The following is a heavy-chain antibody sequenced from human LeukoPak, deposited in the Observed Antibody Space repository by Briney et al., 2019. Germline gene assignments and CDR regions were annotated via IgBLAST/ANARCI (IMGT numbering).Heavy chain of an antibody. CDR2: IYYSGST. CDR3: ARHQLVVVPAAPDY. Sequence: SETLSLTCTVSGGSISSSSYYWVWIRQPPGKGLEWIGSIYYSGSTYYNPSLKSRVTISVDTSKNQFSLKLSSVTAADTAVYYCARHQLVVVPAAPDYWGQGTLVTVSS. D-gene: IGHD2-2*01. J-gene: IGHJ4*02. V-gene: IGHV4-39*01. CDR1: GGSISSSSYY.